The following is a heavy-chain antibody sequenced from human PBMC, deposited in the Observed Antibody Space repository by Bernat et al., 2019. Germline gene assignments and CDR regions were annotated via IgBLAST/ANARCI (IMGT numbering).Heavy chain of an antibody. D-gene: IGHD4-17*01. J-gene: IGHJ2*01. V-gene: IGHV3-73*02. CDR3: TTPTASYGDDAGWYFDL. Sequence: EVQLVESGGGLVQPGGSLKLSCAASVFTFSGSAMHWVRQASGKGLEWVGRIRSKANSYATADAASVKGRFTISRDDSKSTAYLQMNSLKTEDAAVYYCTTPTASYGDDAGWYFDLWGRGTLVTVSS. CDR2: IRSKANSYAT. CDR1: VFTFSGSA.